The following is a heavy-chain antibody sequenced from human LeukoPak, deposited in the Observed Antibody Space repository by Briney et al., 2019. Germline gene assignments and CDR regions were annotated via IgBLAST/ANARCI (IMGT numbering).Heavy chain of an antibody. CDR2: IYYSGTA. J-gene: IGHJ4*02. Sequence: SETLSLTCAVSGDSITNPKWWSWVRQPPGKGLEWLGEIYYSGTANYNPSLGSRVTISVDKSKNQLSLRLSSVSAADTAVYYCARASGSYPYYFDYWGQGTLVTVSS. CDR1: GDSITNPKW. D-gene: IGHD1-26*01. V-gene: IGHV4-4*02. CDR3: ARASGSYPYYFDY.